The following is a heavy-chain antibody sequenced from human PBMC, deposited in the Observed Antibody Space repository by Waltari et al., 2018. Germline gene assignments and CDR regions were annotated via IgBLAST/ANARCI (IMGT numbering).Heavy chain of an antibody. CDR2: IFYSGSS. CDR3: AASDTAMVGEYFDY. J-gene: IGHJ4*02. D-gene: IGHD5-18*01. V-gene: IGHV4-61*08. Sequence: QVQLQESGPRLVEPSETVSLPCTVSSASARSPDYDWTWIRQPPGKGLEWLASIFYSGSSNYNPSLQNRVTISIDTAKNQFSLTLRSVSPADTAVYYCAASDTAMVGEYFDYWGQGTLVTVSS. CDR1: SASARSPDYD.